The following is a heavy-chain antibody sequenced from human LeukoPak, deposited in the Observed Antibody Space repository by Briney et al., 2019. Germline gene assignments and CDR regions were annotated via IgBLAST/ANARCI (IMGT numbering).Heavy chain of an antibody. Sequence: GGSLRLSCAASGFTFSSYGMHWVRQAPGKGLEWVAFIRYDGSNKYYADSVKGRFTISRDNSKNTLYLQMNSLRAEDTAVYYCAKGHIVVVTATHFDYWGQGTLVTVSS. V-gene: IGHV3-30*02. CDR1: GFTFSSYG. CDR2: IRYDGSNK. D-gene: IGHD2-21*02. J-gene: IGHJ4*02. CDR3: AKGHIVVVTATHFDY.